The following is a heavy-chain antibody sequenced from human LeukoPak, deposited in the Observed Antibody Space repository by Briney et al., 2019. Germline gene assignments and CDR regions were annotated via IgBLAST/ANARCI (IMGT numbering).Heavy chain of an antibody. D-gene: IGHD6-6*01. CDR1: GGSISSYY. J-gene: IGHJ4*02. CDR3: ARGEYSSSSSFDY. Sequence: SETLSLTCTVSGGSISSYYWNWIRQPAGKGLEGIGRIYTSGSTNYNTSLKSRVTMSVDTYKNQFSLKLSSVTAADTAVYYCARGEYSSSSSFDYWGEGNLVTVSS. V-gene: IGHV4-4*07. CDR2: IYTSGST.